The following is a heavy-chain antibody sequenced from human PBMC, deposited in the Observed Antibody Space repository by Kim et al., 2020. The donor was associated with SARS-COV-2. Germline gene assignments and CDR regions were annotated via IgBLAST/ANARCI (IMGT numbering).Heavy chain of an antibody. J-gene: IGHJ4*02. CDR1: GFTFSRYA. Sequence: GGSLRLSCAASGFTFSRYAMTWVRQAPGKGLEWVSEILGSGDVIFYSDSVKGRFIISRDNSMNTLYLQMSGLRDEDTAVYFCAKGPSARSGRYLDFLGQG. D-gene: IGHD6-19*01. CDR2: ILGSGDVI. CDR3: AKGPSARSGRYLDF. V-gene: IGHV3-23*01.